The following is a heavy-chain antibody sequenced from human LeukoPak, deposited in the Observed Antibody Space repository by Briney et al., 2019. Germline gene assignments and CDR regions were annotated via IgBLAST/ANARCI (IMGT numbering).Heavy chain of an antibody. J-gene: IGHJ6*03. CDR2: INHSGST. V-gene: IGHV4-34*01. CDR1: GGSFSGYY. CDR3: ARGRNDDFWSGYYSYYYYYYMDV. D-gene: IGHD3-3*01. Sequence: PSETPSLTCAVYGGSFSGYYWSWIRQPPGKGLEWIGEINHSGSTNYNPSLKSRVTISVDTSKNQFSLKLSSVTAADTAVYYCARGRNDDFWSGYYSYYYYYYMDVWGKGTTVTVSS.